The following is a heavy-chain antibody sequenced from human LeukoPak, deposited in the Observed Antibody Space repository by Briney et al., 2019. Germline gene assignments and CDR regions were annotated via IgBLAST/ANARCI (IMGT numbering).Heavy chain of an antibody. CDR2: IYYSGST. CDR3: ARSDDYVWGSYRLTKWFDY. CDR1: GGSISSYY. D-gene: IGHD3-16*02. J-gene: IGHJ4*02. V-gene: IGHV4-59*01. Sequence: KPSETLSLTCTVSGGSISSYYWSWIRQPPGKGLEWIGYIYYSGSTNYNPSLKSRVTISVDTSKNQFSLKLSSVTAADTAVYYCARSDDYVWGSYRLTKWFDYWGQGTLVTVSS.